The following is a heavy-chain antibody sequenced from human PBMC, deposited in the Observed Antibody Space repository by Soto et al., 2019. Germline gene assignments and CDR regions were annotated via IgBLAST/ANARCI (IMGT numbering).Heavy chain of an antibody. D-gene: IGHD4-17*01. CDR1: GGSILNGGHY. CDR2: IFFSGNT. Sequence: QVQLQESGPGLLKPSQTLSLTCTVSGGSILNGGHYWTWIRQHPGKGLEWIGRIFFSGNTHYNPALKSRLTFSLDTAMNQFSLKLIYVTAAETAIYYCARVNYGGKVDFWGPGTLVTVSS. V-gene: IGHV4-31*03. J-gene: IGHJ4*02. CDR3: ARVNYGGKVDF.